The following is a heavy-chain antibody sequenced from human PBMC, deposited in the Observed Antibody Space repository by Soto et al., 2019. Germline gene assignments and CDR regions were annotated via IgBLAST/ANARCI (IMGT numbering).Heavy chain of an antibody. Sequence: QVQLQESGPGLVKPSETLSLTCTVSGGSISSYCWSWVRQPPGEGLEWIAYICNSGGANYNPSLKCRVVISVDTSRNQFSLKLRPVTAANTAVYYCARGIGRYGSNLDYWGQGTLVIVSS. D-gene: IGHD1-26*01. CDR3: ARGIGRYGSNLDY. CDR2: ICNSGGA. CDR1: GGSISSYC. J-gene: IGHJ4*02. V-gene: IGHV4-59*01.